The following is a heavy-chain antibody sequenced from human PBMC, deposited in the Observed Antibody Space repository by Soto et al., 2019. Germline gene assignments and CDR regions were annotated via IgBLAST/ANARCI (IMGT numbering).Heavy chain of an antibody. CDR1: GYTFTSYG. CDR3: ARDGSMTTVTTIDY. J-gene: IGHJ4*02. V-gene: IGHV1-18*01. D-gene: IGHD4-17*01. Sequence: ASVKVSCKASGYTFTSYGISGVRQAPGQGLEWMGRISAYNGNTNYAQKLQGRVTMTTDTSTSTAYMELRSLRSDDTAVYYCARDGSMTTVTTIDYWGQGTLVTVSS. CDR2: ISAYNGNT.